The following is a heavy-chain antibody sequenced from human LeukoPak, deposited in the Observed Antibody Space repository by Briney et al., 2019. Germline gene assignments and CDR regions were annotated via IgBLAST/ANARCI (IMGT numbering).Heavy chain of an antibody. D-gene: IGHD2-15*01. J-gene: IGHJ5*02. Sequence: LRLSCAASGFTFSSYAMSWVRQHPGKGLEWIGYIYYSGSTYYNPSLKSRVTISVDTSKNQFSLKLSSVTAADTAVYYCARGPLRVVVVAARGNWFDPWGQGTLVTVSS. V-gene: IGHV4-31*02. CDR3: ARGPLRVVVVAARGNWFDP. CDR2: IYYSGST. CDR1: GFTFSSYA.